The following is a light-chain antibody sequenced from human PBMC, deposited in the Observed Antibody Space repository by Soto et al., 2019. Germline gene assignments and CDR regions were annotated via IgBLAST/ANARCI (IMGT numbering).Light chain of an antibody. CDR1: STDFVSYNR. V-gene: IGLV2-18*01. J-gene: IGLJ1*01. CDR2: EAS. Sequence: HSALTQPRSVSGPPGQSVTISCTGTSTDFVSYNRVSWYQQPPGTAPKLIIYEASNRPSGVPDRFSGSKSGNTASLTISGLQAADEADYYCSLYTSENTYVFGTGTKVTVL. CDR3: SLYTSENTYV.